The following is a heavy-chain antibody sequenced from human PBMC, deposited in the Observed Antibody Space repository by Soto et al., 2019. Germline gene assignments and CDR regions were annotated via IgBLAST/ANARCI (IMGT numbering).Heavy chain of an antibody. J-gene: IGHJ4*02. D-gene: IGHD3-10*01. Sequence: PWGSLRISCAACGFTVSSYSMNWVRQAPGKGLEWVSYISSSSSTIYYADSVKGRFTISRDNAKNSLYLQMNSLRAEDTAVYYCASYFNYYGSGSYFIIDYWGQGTLVTVSS. CDR3: ASYFNYYGSGSYFIIDY. V-gene: IGHV3-48*01. CDR1: GFTVSSYS. CDR2: ISSSSSTI.